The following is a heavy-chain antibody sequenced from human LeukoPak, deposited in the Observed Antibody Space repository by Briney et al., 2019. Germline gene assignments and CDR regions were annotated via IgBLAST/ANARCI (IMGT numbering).Heavy chain of an antibody. V-gene: IGHV3-30*02. CDR3: AKDDSGSSKLRFYNYYMDV. J-gene: IGHJ6*03. D-gene: IGHD2-2*01. CDR2: IRYDSSNK. CDR1: GFTLSNYG. Sequence: GGSLRLSCVASGFTLSNYGMHWVRQAPGKGPEWVSFIRYDSSNKYYVDSVTGRFTISRDNSKNTVYLETNSLVPEDTAVYFCAKDDSGSSKLRFYNYYMDVWGKGTTVIVSS.